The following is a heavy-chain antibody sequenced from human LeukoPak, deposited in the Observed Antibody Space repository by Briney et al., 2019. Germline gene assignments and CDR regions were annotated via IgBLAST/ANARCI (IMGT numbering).Heavy chain of an antibody. Sequence: PSETLSLTCTVSGDSISSSNYYWGWVRQPPGKGLEWVGAISYSGTTYYNPSLKSRVTISMDRSKNQFSLKLSSVTAADTAVYFCARMFGFGGGYFDYWGQGTLVTVSS. CDR3: ARMFGFGGGYFDY. V-gene: IGHV4-39*07. CDR1: GDSISSSNYY. J-gene: IGHJ4*02. CDR2: ISYSGTT. D-gene: IGHD3-10*01.